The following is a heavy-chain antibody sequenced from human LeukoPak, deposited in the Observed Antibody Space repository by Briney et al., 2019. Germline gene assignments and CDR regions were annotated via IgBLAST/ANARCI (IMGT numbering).Heavy chain of an antibody. J-gene: IGHJ4*02. CDR3: CRIAAAGFDY. V-gene: IGHV3-7*01. CDR2: IKQDGSEK. CDR1: GFTFDDYA. D-gene: IGHD6-13*01. Sequence: GGSLRLSCAASGFTFDDYAMHWVRQAPGKGLEWVANIKQDGSEKYYVDSVKGRFTISRDNAKNSLFLQMNSLRAGDTAVYYCCRIAAAGFDYWGQGTLVTVSS.